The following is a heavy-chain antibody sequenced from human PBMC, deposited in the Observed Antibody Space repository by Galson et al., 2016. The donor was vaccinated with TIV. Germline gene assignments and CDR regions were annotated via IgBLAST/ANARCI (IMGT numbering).Heavy chain of an antibody. CDR1: GYTFTSYG. Sequence: SVKVSCKASGYTFTSYGFGWVRQAPGQGLEWMGWISTYNGNTNYAQKFQGRVTLTTETSTSTASMELRGLRSEETAIYYCARAMDSSWSTAYYYYYPMDVWGQGTTLTVSS. J-gene: IGHJ6*02. V-gene: IGHV1-18*01. D-gene: IGHD6-13*01. CDR2: ISTYNGNT. CDR3: ARAMDSSWSTAYYYYYPMDV.